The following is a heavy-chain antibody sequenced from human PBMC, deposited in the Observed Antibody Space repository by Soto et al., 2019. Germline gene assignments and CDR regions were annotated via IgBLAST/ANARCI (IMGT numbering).Heavy chain of an antibody. CDR3: ARDNPDYYDSSGYLTD. V-gene: IGHV3-48*03. Sequence: PGGSLRLSCAASGFTFSSYEMNWVRQAPGKGLEWVSYISSSGSTIYYADSVKGRFTISRDNAKNSLYLQMNSLRAEDTAVYYCARDNPDYYDSSGYLTDWGQGTLVTVSS. CDR2: ISSSGSTI. J-gene: IGHJ4*02. D-gene: IGHD3-22*01. CDR1: GFTFSSYE.